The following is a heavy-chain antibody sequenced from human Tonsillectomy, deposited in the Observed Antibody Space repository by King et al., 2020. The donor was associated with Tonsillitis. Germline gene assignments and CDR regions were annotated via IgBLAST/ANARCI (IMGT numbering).Heavy chain of an antibody. J-gene: IGHJ4*02. CDR1: GFTFSSYW. D-gene: IGHD3-22*01. Sequence: VQLVESGGGLVQPGGSLRLSCAASGFTFSSYWMTWVRQAPGKGLEWVANIKQEGSEKYYVDSVKGRFTISRDYTRNSLYLEMNSLRAEETAVYYCVRGESSGYEIDYWGQGTLVTVSS. V-gene: IGHV3-7*01. CDR3: VRGESSGYEIDY. CDR2: IKQEGSEK.